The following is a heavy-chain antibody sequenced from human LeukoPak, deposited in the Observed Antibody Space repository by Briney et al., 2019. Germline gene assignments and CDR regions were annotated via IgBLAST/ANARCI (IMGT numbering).Heavy chain of an antibody. CDR2: IYSGGYT. CDR1: GFTVSSNY. CDR3: AKEGTTMVRGYFDY. J-gene: IGHJ4*02. Sequence: GGSLRLSRAASGFTVSSNYMSWVRQAPGKGLEWVSVIYSGGYTYYADSLKGRFTISRDNSKNTLYLQMNSLRAEDTAVYYCAKEGTTMVRGYFDYWGQGTLVTVSS. D-gene: IGHD3-10*01. V-gene: IGHV3-66*01.